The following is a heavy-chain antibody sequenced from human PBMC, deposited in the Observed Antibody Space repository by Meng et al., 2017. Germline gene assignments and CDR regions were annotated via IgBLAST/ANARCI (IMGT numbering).Heavy chain of an antibody. CDR2: IWYDGSNK. J-gene: IGHJ4*02. Sequence: VELVESGGGVGQAGRSLSTSCAACGCNFSSYGRHWVRQATGKGLEWVAVIWYDGSNKYYADSVKGRFTISRDNSKNTLYLQMNSLRAEDTAVYYCASSPSVAGTFVDYWGQGTLVTVSS. CDR1: GCNFSSYG. V-gene: IGHV3-33*01. D-gene: IGHD6-19*01. CDR3: ASSPSVAGTFVDY.